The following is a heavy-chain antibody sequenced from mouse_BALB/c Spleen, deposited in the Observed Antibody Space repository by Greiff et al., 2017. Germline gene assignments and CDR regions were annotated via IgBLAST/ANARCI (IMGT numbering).Heavy chain of an antibody. V-gene: IGHV2-6-7*01. Sequence: VKLQESGPGLVAPSQSLSITCTVSGFSLTGYGVNWVRQPPGKGLEWLGMIWGDGSTDYNSALKSRLSISKDNSKSQVFLKMNSLQTDDTARYYCAQLGLGLYGSTEGWAMDYWGQGTSVTVSS. D-gene: IGHD1-1*01. J-gene: IGHJ4*01. CDR2: IWGDGST. CDR3: AQLGLGLYGSTEGWAMDY. CDR1: GFSLTGYG.